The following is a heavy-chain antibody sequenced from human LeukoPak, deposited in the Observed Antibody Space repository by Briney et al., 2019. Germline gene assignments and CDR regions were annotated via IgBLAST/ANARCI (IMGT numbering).Heavy chain of an antibody. CDR2: IIPIFGTA. J-gene: IGHJ4*02. CDR3: ARVNDRGSWLDY. Sequence: SVKVSCKASGGTFSSYAISWVRQAPGQGLEWMGGIIPIFGTANYAQKFQGRVTITADESTSAAYMELSSLGSADTAVYYCARVNDRGSWLDYWSQGTLVTVSS. CDR1: GGTFSSYA. D-gene: IGHD3-16*01. V-gene: IGHV1-69*13.